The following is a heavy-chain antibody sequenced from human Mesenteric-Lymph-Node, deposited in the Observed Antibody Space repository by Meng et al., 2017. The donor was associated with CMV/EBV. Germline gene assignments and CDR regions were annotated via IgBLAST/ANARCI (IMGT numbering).Heavy chain of an antibody. Sequence: FSLSTSGVSVSRMPQAPGKALEGITLNYWDDYKRYRPSLKSRLTITKDTSKNQVVLKMTNMDPVDTATYYCAHRPSRWGEIYYFDYWGQGTLVTVSS. CDR3: AHRPSRWGEIYYFDY. CDR2: NYWDDYK. V-gene: IGHV2-5*02. D-gene: IGHD3-16*01. J-gene: IGHJ4*02. CDR1: FSLSTSGVS.